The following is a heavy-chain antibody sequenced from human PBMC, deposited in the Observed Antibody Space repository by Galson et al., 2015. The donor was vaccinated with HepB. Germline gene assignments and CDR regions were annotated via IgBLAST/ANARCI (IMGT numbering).Heavy chain of an antibody. Sequence: SLRLSCAASVFTFNTYGMSWVRQAPGKGLEWVSTINDNGGNTHYADSVKGRFTISRDNSKNTLYLHMDSLRAEDTAVYFCARDAGGPKSGPFGYWGQGTLVTVSS. CDR3: ARDAGGPKSGPFGY. V-gene: IGHV3-23*01. D-gene: IGHD1-26*01. CDR2: INDNGGNT. CDR1: VFTFNTYG. J-gene: IGHJ4*02.